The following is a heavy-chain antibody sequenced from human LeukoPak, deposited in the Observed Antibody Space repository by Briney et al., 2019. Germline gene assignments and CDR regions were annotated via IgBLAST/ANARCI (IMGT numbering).Heavy chain of an antibody. CDR2: IFYSGTT. CDR1: SGSITSNNYF. D-gene: IGHD6-13*01. J-gene: IGHJ4*02. Sequence: SETLSLTCTVSSGSITSNNYFWGWIRQPPGKGLEWIGNIFYSGTTHYNPSLKSRVTILVDTSTNQFSLKLSSVTAADTAVYYCTRSGYTSNWYIAPGSMFDYWGQGTLVTVSS. CDR3: TRSGYTSNWYIAPGSMFDY. V-gene: IGHV4-39*07.